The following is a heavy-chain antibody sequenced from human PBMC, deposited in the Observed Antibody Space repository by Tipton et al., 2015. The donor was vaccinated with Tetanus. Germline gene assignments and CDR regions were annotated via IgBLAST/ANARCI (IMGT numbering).Heavy chain of an antibody. J-gene: IGHJ4*02. V-gene: IGHV1-8*01. Sequence: QLVQSGAEVKKPGASVKVSCKASGYTFTSSDINWVRQATGQGLEWMGWMNPNSGNSGYAQKFQGRVTMTRSTSISTAYMELNSLKSEDTAVYFCARQSRRCYYDSSGYLDYWGQGTLVTVSS. CDR3: ARQSRRCYYDSSGYLDY. CDR1: GYTFTSSD. CDR2: MNPNSGNS. D-gene: IGHD3-22*01.